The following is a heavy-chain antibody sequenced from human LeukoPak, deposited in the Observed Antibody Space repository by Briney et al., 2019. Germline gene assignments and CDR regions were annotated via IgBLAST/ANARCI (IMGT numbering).Heavy chain of an antibody. CDR2: INHSGST. V-gene: IGHV4-34*01. CDR3: ARVDGSGSRFDY. CDR1: GGSINSYY. D-gene: IGHD3-10*01. Sequence: SETLSLTRTVSGGSINSYYWSWIRQPPGKGLEWIGEINHSGSTNYNPSLKSRVTISVDTSKNQFSLKLSSVTAADTAVYYCARVDGSGSRFDYWGQGTLVTVSS. J-gene: IGHJ4*02.